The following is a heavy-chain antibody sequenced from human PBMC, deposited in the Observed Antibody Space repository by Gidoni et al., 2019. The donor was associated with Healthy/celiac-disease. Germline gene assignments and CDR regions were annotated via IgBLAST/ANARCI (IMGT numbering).Heavy chain of an antibody. Sequence: QVQLVESGGGVVQPGRSLSLSCAASGFTFSSYGMHWVRPAPGKGLEWVAVISYDGSNKYYADSVKGRFTISRDNSKNTLYLQMNSLRAEDTAVYYCAKSVGDYDFDYWGQGTLVTVSS. V-gene: IGHV3-30*18. D-gene: IGHD4-17*01. CDR2: ISYDGSNK. CDR1: GFTFSSYG. J-gene: IGHJ4*02. CDR3: AKSVGDYDFDY.